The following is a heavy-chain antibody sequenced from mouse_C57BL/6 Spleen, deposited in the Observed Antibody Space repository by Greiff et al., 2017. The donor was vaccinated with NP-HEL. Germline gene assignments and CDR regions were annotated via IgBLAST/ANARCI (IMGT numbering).Heavy chain of an antibody. CDR3: AETIRGGYGYDDWFAY. Sequence: QVQLQQSGPGLVQPSQSLSITCTVSGFSLTSYGVHWVRQSPGKGLEWLGVIWRGGSTDYNAAFMSRLSITKDNSKSQVFFKMNSLQADDTAIYYCAETIRGGYGYDDWFAYWGQGTLVTVSA. D-gene: IGHD2-2*01. CDR1: GFSLTSYG. J-gene: IGHJ3*01. CDR2: IWRGGST. V-gene: IGHV2-5*01.